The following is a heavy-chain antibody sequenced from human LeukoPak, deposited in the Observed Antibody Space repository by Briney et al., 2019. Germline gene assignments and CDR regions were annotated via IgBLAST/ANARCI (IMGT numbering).Heavy chain of an antibody. J-gene: IGHJ4*02. V-gene: IGHV3-30*04. Sequence: GGSLRLSCAASGFAFSSYAMHWVRKAPGKGLEWVAVISYDGSNKYYADSVKGRFTISRDNSKNTLYLQMNSLRAEDTAVYYCARDYCSGGSCYFDYWGQGTLVTVSS. D-gene: IGHD2-15*01. CDR2: ISYDGSNK. CDR1: GFAFSSYA. CDR3: ARDYCSGGSCYFDY.